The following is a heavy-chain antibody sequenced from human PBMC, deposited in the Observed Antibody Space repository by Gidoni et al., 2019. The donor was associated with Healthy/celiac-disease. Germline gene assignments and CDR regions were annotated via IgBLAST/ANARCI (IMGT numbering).Heavy chain of an antibody. V-gene: IGHV4-38-2*02. CDR1: GYSISSGYY. D-gene: IGHD3-3*01. J-gene: IGHJ6*02. CDR2: IYHSGST. Sequence: QVQLQESGPGLVKPSETLSLTCAVSGYSISSGYYWGWIRQPPGKGLEWIGSIYHSGSTYYNPSLKSRVTISVDTSKNQFSLKLSSVTAADTAVYYCARDPYYDFWRGYEKIYYDYGMDVWGQGTTVTVSS. CDR3: ARDPYYDFWRGYEKIYYDYGMDV.